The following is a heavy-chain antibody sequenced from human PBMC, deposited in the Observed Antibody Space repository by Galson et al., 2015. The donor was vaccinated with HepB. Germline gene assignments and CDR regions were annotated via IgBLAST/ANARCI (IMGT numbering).Heavy chain of an antibody. Sequence: TLSLTCAVSGGSISSGGYSWSWIRQPPGKGLEWIGYIYHSGSTYYNPSLKSRVTISVDRSKNQFSLKLSSVTAADTAVYYCARGPYSSSWSYAFDIWGQGTMVTVSS. D-gene: IGHD6-13*01. J-gene: IGHJ3*02. CDR1: GGSISSGGYS. CDR3: ARGPYSSSWSYAFDI. V-gene: IGHV4-30-2*01. CDR2: IYHSGST.